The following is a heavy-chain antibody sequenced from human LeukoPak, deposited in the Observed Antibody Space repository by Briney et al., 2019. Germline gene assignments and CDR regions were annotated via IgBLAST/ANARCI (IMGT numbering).Heavy chain of an antibody. Sequence: GGSLRLSCAASGFTFTDYAMSWVRQAPGKGLEWVSSISTSGGMIYDADSVKGRFTISRDNSKNALYLQLSSLRAEDTAVYYCATQYRAYYFDNWGHGTLVTVSS. CDR2: ISTSGGMI. CDR1: GFTFTDYA. D-gene: IGHD1-14*01. V-gene: IGHV3-23*01. J-gene: IGHJ4*01. CDR3: ATQYRAYYFDN.